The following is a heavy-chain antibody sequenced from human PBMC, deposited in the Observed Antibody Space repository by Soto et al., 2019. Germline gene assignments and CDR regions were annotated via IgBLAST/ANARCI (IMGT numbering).Heavy chain of an antibody. CDR1: GYSFTSYW. J-gene: IGHJ4*02. D-gene: IGHD3-3*01. Sequence: GESLKISCKGSGYSFTSYWISWVRQMPWKGLEWMGRIDPSDSYTNYSPSFQGHVTISADKSISTAYLQWSSLKASDTAMYYCARHPYDFWSGPGYWGQGTLVTVSS. V-gene: IGHV5-10-1*01. CDR2: IDPSDSYT. CDR3: ARHPYDFWSGPGY.